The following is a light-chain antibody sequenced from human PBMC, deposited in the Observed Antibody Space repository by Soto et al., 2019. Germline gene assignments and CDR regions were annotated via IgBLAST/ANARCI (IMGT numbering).Light chain of an antibody. J-gene: IGKJ4*01. CDR2: GAS. Sequence: EIVMTQSPATLSVSPGERATLSCRASQSVTSNLAWYQQQPGQAPRLLIYGASTRATGIPARFSGSGSGTEFTLTISSLQSEDFAVYYCQQYNNLRLTFGGGTKVEIK. V-gene: IGKV3-15*01. CDR1: QSVTSN. CDR3: QQYNNLRLT.